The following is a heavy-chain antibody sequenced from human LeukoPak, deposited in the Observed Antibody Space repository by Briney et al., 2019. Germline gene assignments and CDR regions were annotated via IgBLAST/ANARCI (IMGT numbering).Heavy chain of an antibody. Sequence: AASVKVSCKASGYTFTGYYMHWVRQAPGQGLEWMGRINPNSGGTNYAQKFQGRVTMTRDTSISTAYMELSRLRSDDTAVYYCARATRVEDFWSGYSLDYWGQGTLVTVSS. D-gene: IGHD3-3*01. V-gene: IGHV1-2*06. CDR3: ARATRVEDFWSGYSLDY. J-gene: IGHJ4*02. CDR1: GYTFTGYY. CDR2: INPNSGGT.